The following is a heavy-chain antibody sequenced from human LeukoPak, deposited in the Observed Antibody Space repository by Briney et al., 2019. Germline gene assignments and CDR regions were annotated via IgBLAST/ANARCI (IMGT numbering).Heavy chain of an antibody. V-gene: IGHV1-69*04. CDR2: IIPILGIA. Sequence: SVKVSCKASGGTFSSYAISWVRQAPGQGLEWMGRIIPILGIANYAQKFQGRVTITADKSTSTAYMELSSLRSEVTAVYYCASEYSYGSSAFDYWGQGTLVTVSS. D-gene: IGHD5-18*01. CDR3: ASEYSYGSSAFDY. CDR1: GGTFSSYA. J-gene: IGHJ4*02.